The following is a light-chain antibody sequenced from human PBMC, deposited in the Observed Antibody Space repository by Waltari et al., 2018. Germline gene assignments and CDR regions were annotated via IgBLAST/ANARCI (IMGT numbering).Light chain of an antibody. CDR2: AAS. CDR3: HQSYKAPQT. CDR1: QSISTA. V-gene: IGKV1-39*01. Sequence: DIQMTQSPSPLSASVGARVTITCRASQSISTALSWYLQKPGKAPKLLIYAASLLQDGVPSRFRGSGSGTDFTLTISNLQPEDFATYFCHQSYKAPQTFGGGTRLEIK. J-gene: IGKJ4*01.